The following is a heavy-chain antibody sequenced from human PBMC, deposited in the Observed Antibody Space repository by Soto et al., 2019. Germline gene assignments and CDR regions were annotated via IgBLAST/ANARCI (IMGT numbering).Heavy chain of an antibody. V-gene: IGHV1-2*04. CDR1: GYTFTGYY. CDR3: ARVAKGHYLPLDSGDDAFVF. CDR2: INPNSGGT. J-gene: IGHJ3*01. D-gene: IGHD3-22*01. Sequence: ASVKVSCKSSGYTFTGYYMHWVRQAPGQGLEWMGWINPNSGGTNYAQKFQGWVTMTRDTSISTAYMELSRLRSDDTAVYYCARVAKGHYLPLDSGDDAFVFWGQGKMVTGS.